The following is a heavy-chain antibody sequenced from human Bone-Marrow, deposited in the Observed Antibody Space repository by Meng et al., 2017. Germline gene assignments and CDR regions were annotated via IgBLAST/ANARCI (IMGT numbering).Heavy chain of an antibody. Sequence: QLQESGPGRVKPAPSPSLTCSVSGGSINSAGYYWSWIRQHPGKGLEWIGYIYYTENTYYNPSLKSPMTISLDKSKNQFSLKLNSVTVADTAVYYCARGRASCSSGGCSLGWFDPWGQGTLVTVSS. D-gene: IGHD2-15*01. CDR2: IYYTENT. V-gene: IGHV4-31*01. CDR1: GGSINSAGYY. J-gene: IGHJ5*02. CDR3: ARGRASCSSGGCSLGWFDP.